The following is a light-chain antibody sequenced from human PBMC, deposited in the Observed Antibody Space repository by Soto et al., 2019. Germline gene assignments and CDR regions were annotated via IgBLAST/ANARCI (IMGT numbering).Light chain of an antibody. CDR3: CSYAGSYTYV. CDR1: SSDVGGYTS. V-gene: IGLV2-11*01. Sequence: QSALTQPRSVSGSPGQSVPISCTGTSSDVGGYTSVSWYQHHPGKAPKLIIYDVSKRPSGVPDRFSGSKSGSTASLTISGIQAEDEADYYCCSYAGSYTYVFGSGTKLTV. J-gene: IGLJ1*01. CDR2: DVS.